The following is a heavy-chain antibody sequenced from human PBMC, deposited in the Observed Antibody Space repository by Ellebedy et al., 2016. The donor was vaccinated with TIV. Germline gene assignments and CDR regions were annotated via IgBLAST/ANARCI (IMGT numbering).Heavy chain of an antibody. CDR2: FIPIFGTA. D-gene: IGHD2-15*01. Sequence: ASVKVSXXASGGTFSIYALSWVRQTRGQGLELMGGFIPIFGTANYPPKFQGRVTITADDSTNTAYMELSSLRSEDTAVYYCAKKYGDSSDIDLDAFDIWGQGTMVTVSS. J-gene: IGHJ3*02. CDR3: AKKYGDSSDIDLDAFDI. CDR1: GGTFSIYA. V-gene: IGHV1-69*13.